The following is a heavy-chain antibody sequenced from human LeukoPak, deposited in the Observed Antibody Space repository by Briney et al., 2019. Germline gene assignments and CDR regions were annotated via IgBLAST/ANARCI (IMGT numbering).Heavy chain of an antibody. CDR3: ARAAHGGWYRSWGYHFDY. CDR2: ISGSGGST. Sequence: PGGSLRLSCAASGFTFSSYGMSWVRQAPGKGLEWVSAISGSGGSTYYADSVKGRFTISRDNAKNSLYLQMNSLRAEDTAVYYCARAAHGGWYRSWGYHFDYWGQGTLVTVSS. V-gene: IGHV3-23*01. J-gene: IGHJ4*02. CDR1: GFTFSSYG. D-gene: IGHD6-19*01.